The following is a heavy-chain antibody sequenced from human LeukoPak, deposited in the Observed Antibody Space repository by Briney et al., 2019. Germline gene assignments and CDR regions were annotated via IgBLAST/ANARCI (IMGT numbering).Heavy chain of an antibody. CDR1: GFTFSSYG. Sequence: GGSLRLSCAASGFTFSSYGMHWVRQAPGKGLEWVAVISYDGSNKYYADSVKGRFTISRDNSKNTLYLQMNSLRAEDTAVYYCANQPGIAVVWGQGTLVTVSS. CDR3: ANQPGIAVV. J-gene: IGHJ4*02. CDR2: ISYDGSNK. D-gene: IGHD6-19*01. V-gene: IGHV3-30*18.